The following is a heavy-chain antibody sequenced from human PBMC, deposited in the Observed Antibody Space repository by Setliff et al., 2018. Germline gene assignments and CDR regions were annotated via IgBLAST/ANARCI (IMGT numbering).Heavy chain of an antibody. D-gene: IGHD5-12*01. J-gene: IGHJ3*02. CDR2: INPNSGGT. CDR3: ARDSGYVRLLSASGI. V-gene: IGHV1-2*02. Sequence: ASVKVSCKASGYTFTGYYMHWVRQAPGQGLEWMGWINPNSGGTNYAQKFQGRVTMTRDTSISTAYMELSRLRSDDTAVYYCARDSGYVRLLSASGIWGQGTMVTVSS. CDR1: GYTFTGYY.